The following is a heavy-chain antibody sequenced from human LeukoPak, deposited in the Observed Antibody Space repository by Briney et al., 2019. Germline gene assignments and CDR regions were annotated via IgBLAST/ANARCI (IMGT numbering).Heavy chain of an antibody. CDR1: GGTFSSYA. CDR3: ARAHRPLGLGSYLPPYYYYYYMDV. CDR2: IIPIFGTA. Sequence: GASVKVSCKASGGTFSSYAISWVRQAPGQGLEWMGGIIPIFGTANYAQKFQGRVTTTTDESTSTAYMELSSLRSEDTAVYYCARAHRPLGLGSYLPPYYYYYYMDVWGKGTTVTVSS. V-gene: IGHV1-69*05. D-gene: IGHD3-10*01. J-gene: IGHJ6*03.